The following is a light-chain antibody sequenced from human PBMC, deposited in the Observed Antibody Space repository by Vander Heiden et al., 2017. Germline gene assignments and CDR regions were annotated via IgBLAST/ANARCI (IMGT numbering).Light chain of an antibody. J-gene: IGKJ1*01. CDR2: GAS. V-gene: IGKV3-20*01. Sequence: EIVLTQSPDTLSLSPGERATLSCRASQRVSSSYLAWYQQKPGQAPRLLIYGASFRATGIPDRFSGSGSGTDFTLTISRLEPADSAVYYCQQYGSSPRTFGQGSKVEIK. CDR1: QRVSSSY. CDR3: QQYGSSPRT.